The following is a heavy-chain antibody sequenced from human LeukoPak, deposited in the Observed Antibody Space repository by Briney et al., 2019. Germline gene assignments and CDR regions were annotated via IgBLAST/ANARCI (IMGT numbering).Heavy chain of an antibody. CDR3: ASTSNSGFDY. V-gene: IGHV1-69*13. Sequence: SVKVSCTASGGTFGSSALRWVRQAPGQGLEWMGGIIPLFDTTNYARKFQGRVTITADESTSTVYMELSSLRYEDTALYYCASTSNSGFDYWGQGTLVTVSS. J-gene: IGHJ4*02. CDR1: GGTFGSSA. CDR2: IIPLFDTT. D-gene: IGHD4-11*01.